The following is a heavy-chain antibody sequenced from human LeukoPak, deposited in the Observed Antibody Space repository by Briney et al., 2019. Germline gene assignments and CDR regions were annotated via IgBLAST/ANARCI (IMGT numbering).Heavy chain of an antibody. D-gene: IGHD2-8*01. J-gene: IGHJ4*02. CDR2: INPNSGGT. V-gene: IGHV1-2*02. CDR3: ARVWPCTNGVCPDVFEY. Sequence: VASVKVSCKASGCTFTGYYMHWVRQAPGQGLEWMGWINPNSGGTYYAQKFQGRVTMTRDTSISSAYMELSSLRSDDTAVYYCARVWPCTNGVCPDVFEYWGQGTLVTVSS. CDR1: GCTFTGYY.